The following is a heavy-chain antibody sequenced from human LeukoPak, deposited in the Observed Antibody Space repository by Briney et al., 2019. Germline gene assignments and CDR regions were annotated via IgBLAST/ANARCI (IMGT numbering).Heavy chain of an antibody. CDR3: AKDPGYSSSWYTDYNWFDP. V-gene: IGHV3-30*07. Sequence: GGSLRLSCAASGFTFSSYAMHWVRQAPGKGLEWVAVISYDGSNKYYADSVKGRFTISRDNSKNTLYLQMNSLRAEDTAVYYCAKDPGYSSSWYTDYNWFDPWGQGTLVTVSS. D-gene: IGHD6-13*01. J-gene: IGHJ5*02. CDR1: GFTFSSYA. CDR2: ISYDGSNK.